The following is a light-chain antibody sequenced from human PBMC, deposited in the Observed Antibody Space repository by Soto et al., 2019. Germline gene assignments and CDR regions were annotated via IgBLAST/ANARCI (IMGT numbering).Light chain of an antibody. V-gene: IGKV3-15*01. CDR2: GAS. J-gene: IGKJ1*01. CDR3: QQYNKRPPWT. Sequence: EIVMTQSPATLSVSPGERATLSCRASQSISSNLAWYQQKPGQDPRLLIYGASTRAIDIPASFSGLGSGTDFTLTISSLQSEDLAVYYCQQYNKRPPWTFGQGTKVEIK. CDR1: QSISSN.